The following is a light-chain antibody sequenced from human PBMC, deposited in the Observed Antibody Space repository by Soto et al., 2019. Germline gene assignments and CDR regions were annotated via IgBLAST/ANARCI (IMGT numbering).Light chain of an antibody. CDR3: SSYTSNSTRV. J-gene: IGLJ1*01. V-gene: IGLV2-14*01. CDR2: GVS. Sequence: QSVLTQPASVSGSPGQSITVSCTGTSSDVGGYDYVSWYQQYPDKAPKLMIYGVSNRPSGVSSRFSGSKSGNTASLTISGLQAEDEADYYCSSYTSNSTRVFGTGTKVTVL. CDR1: SSDVGGYDY.